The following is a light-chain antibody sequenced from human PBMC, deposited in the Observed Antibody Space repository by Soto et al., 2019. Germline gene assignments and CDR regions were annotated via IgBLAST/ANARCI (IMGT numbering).Light chain of an antibody. V-gene: IGKV3-20*01. J-gene: IGKJ1*01. CDR1: QTVRGIY. CDR2: GGS. CDR3: QQYGSSRWT. Sequence: PGERATVSCRASQTVRGIYLAWYQQKPGQAPRLLIYGGSSRAAGIPDRFSGSGSGTDFTLTITRVEPEDFAMYFCQQYGSSRWTFAQGTKVDIK.